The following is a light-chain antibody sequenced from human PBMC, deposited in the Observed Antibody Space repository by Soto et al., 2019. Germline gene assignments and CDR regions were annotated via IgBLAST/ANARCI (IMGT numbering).Light chain of an antibody. CDR1: QSVLYSSNNKNY. J-gene: IGKJ4*01. CDR2: WAS. Sequence: DIVMTQSPESLAVSLGERATINCKSSQSVLYSSNNKNYLAWYQQKPGQPPKLLIYWASTRESGVPDRFSGSGSGTDFTLTISSLQAEDVAVYYCQQYYNTPLTFGGGTKVELK. CDR3: QQYYNTPLT. V-gene: IGKV4-1*01.